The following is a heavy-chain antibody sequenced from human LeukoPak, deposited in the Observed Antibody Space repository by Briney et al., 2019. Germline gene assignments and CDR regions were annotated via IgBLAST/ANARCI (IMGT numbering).Heavy chain of an antibody. D-gene: IGHD5-18*01. CDR2: MNSDGSST. Sequence: GGSLRLSCAVSGSTFSSYWMHWVRQAPGKGLVWVSRMNSDGSSTSYADSVKGRFTISRDNAKNTLYLQMNSLRAEDTAVYYCARGGGYSYGHFDYWGQGTLVAVSS. J-gene: IGHJ4*02. CDR1: GSTFSSYW. CDR3: ARGGGYSYGHFDY. V-gene: IGHV3-74*01.